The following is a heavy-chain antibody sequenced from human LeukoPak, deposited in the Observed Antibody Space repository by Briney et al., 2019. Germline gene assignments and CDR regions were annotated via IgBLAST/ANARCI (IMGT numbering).Heavy chain of an antibody. D-gene: IGHD3-22*01. J-gene: IGHJ1*01. CDR1: GGSISSSNW. CDR2: IYHSGST. CDR3: ARDFWYYHDSSGSESFQH. V-gene: IGHV4-4*02. Sequence: KTSETLSLTCAVSGGSISSSNWWSWVRQPPGKGLEWIGEIYHSGSTNYNPSLESRVTISVDKSKNQFSLKLSSVTAADTAVYYCARDFWYYHDSSGSESFQHWGQGTLVTVSS.